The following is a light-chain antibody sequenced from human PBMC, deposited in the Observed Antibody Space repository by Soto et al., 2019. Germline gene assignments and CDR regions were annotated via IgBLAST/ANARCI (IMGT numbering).Light chain of an antibody. J-gene: IGKJ5*01. Sequence: RVMTQSPATLSWSPGERVTLSCRASQLFSSNLSWYQRRPGQAPRLLIYGSSTRATGVPPRFSGSASGTEFTLTISSLQSEDFGVYYCQQYNDWPRTFGQGTRLEIK. V-gene: IGKV3-15*01. CDR3: QQYNDWPRT. CDR2: GSS. CDR1: QLFSSN.